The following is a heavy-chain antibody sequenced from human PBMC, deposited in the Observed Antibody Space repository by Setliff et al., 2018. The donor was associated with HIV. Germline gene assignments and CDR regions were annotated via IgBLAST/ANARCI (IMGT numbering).Heavy chain of an antibody. D-gene: IGHD1-26*01. V-gene: IGHV4-38-2*01. CDR3: ARYRRFADYIDV. J-gene: IGHJ6*03. CDR1: GYSISIGYY. Sequence: PSETLSLTCAVSGYSISIGYYWGWIRQPPGKGLEWIGNIYHSGSTYYNPSLKSRVTISVDTSKNHFSLRLSSVTAADTAVFFCARYRRFADYIDVWGKGTTVTVSS. CDR2: IYHSGST.